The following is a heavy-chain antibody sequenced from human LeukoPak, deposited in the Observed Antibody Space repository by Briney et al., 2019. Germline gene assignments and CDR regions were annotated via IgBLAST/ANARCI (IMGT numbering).Heavy chain of an antibody. D-gene: IGHD6-13*01. CDR3: ARGAAVGQTRDY. CDR1: GYTFTSYG. Sequence: ASVKVSCKASGYTFTSYGISWVRQAPGQGLKWMGRINPNSGVANYAQKFQGRVTMTRDTSISTAYMELSSLTSDDTAVYYCARGAAVGQTRDYWGQGTLVTVSS. V-gene: IGHV1-2*06. J-gene: IGHJ4*02. CDR2: INPNSGVA.